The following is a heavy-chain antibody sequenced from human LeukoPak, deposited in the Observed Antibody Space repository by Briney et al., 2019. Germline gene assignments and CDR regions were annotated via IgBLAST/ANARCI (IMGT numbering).Heavy chain of an antibody. CDR2: INPSGCST. V-gene: IGHV1-46*01. J-gene: IGHJ5*02. CDR3: ARRAVAGTTDP. Sequence: GASVKVSCKASGYTCTSYYMHWVRQAPGQGLEWMGIINPSGCSTSYAQKLQGRVTLTRGTSTSTVYMELSSLRSEDTAVYYCARRAVAGTTDPWGQGTLVTVSS. CDR1: GYTCTSYY. D-gene: IGHD6-19*01.